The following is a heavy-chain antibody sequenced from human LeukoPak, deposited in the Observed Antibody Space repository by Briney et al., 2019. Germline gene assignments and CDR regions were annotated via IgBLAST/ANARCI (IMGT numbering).Heavy chain of an antibody. CDR3: AKECRYFDWLLRKLGYFDY. Sequence: PGGSLRLSCAASGFTFSSYSMNWVRQAPGKGLEWVAFIRYDGSNKYYADSVKGRFTISRDNSKNTLYLQMNSLRAEDTAVYYCAKECRYFDWLLRKLGYFDYWGQGTLVTVSS. V-gene: IGHV3-30*02. J-gene: IGHJ4*02. CDR1: GFTFSSYS. D-gene: IGHD3-9*01. CDR2: IRYDGSNK.